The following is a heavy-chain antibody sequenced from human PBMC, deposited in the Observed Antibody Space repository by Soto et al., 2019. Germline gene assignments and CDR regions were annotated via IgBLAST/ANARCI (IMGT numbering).Heavy chain of an antibody. D-gene: IGHD6-19*01. CDR3: AGSGWYEFNWFDP. CDR1: GFTFSSYA. Sequence: QVQLVESGGGVVQPGRTLRLSCAASGFTFSSYAMHWVRQAPGKGLEWVAVISYDGSKKYYADSVKGRFTISRDNSKNTLYLQMNSLRAEDTAVYYCAGSGWYEFNWFDPWGQGTLVTVSS. V-gene: IGHV3-30-3*01. J-gene: IGHJ5*02. CDR2: ISYDGSKK.